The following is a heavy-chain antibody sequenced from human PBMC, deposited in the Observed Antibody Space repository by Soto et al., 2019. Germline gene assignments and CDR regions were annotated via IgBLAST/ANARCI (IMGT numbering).Heavy chain of an antibody. V-gene: IGHV3-30-3*01. Sequence: PGGSLRLSCAASGFTFSSYAMHWVRQAPGKGLEWVAVISYDGSNKYYADSVKGRFTISRDNSKNTLYLQMNSLRAEDTAVYYCARSVVPAAMDPYYYYGMDVWGQGTTVTVSS. D-gene: IGHD2-2*01. CDR3: ARSVVPAAMDPYYYYGMDV. CDR2: ISYDGSNK. J-gene: IGHJ6*02. CDR1: GFTFSSYA.